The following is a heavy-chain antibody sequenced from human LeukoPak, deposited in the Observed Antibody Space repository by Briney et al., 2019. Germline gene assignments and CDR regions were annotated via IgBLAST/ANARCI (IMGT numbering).Heavy chain of an antibody. Sequence: ASVRVSCKASGYPFTTYDINWVRRATGQGLEWMGWMNPSSGYTGYSQKFQGRVTMTRNTSITTAYMELSSLRSEDTAVYYCARISDHNWYFDLWGRGTLVTVSS. V-gene: IGHV1-8*01. J-gene: IGHJ2*01. CDR2: MNPSSGYT. CDR3: ARISDHNWYFDL. D-gene: IGHD1-14*01. CDR1: GYPFTTYD.